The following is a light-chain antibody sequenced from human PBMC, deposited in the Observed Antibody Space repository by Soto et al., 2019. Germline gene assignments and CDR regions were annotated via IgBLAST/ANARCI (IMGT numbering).Light chain of an antibody. Sequence: DIQMTQSPSSQSESVGDRVTITCRASQGISNYLAWYQQKPGKVPKLLIYAASTLQSGVPSRFSGSGSGTDFTLTISSLQPEDVATYYCQKYNSAPRTFGQGTRVEIK. CDR2: AAS. CDR3: QKYNSAPRT. CDR1: QGISNY. V-gene: IGKV1-27*01. J-gene: IGKJ1*01.